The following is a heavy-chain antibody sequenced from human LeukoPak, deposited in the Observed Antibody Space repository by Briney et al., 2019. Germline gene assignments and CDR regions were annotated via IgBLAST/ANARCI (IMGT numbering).Heavy chain of an antibody. CDR2: INHSGST. J-gene: IGHJ5*02. CDR3: ARYYCSGGSCYGNWFDP. Sequence: SETLSLTCTVSGGSISSSSYYWGWIRQPPGKGLEWIGEINHSGSTNYNPSLKSRVTISVDTSKNQFSLKLSSVTAADTAVYYCARYYCSGGSCYGNWFDPWGQGTLVTVSS. D-gene: IGHD2-15*01. CDR1: GGSISSSSYY. V-gene: IGHV4-39*07.